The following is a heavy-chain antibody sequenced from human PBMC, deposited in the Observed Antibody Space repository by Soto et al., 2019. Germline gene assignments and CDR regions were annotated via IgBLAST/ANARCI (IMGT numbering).Heavy chain of an antibody. CDR2: IYPGDSDT. V-gene: IGHV5-51*01. CDR3: AREGRYSSRPSPSYGMDV. CDR1: GYSFTSYW. D-gene: IGHD6-19*01. Sequence: PGESLKISCTGSGYSFTSYWIGWVRQMPGKGLEWMGIIYPGDSDTRYSPSLQGQVSISGDKSSSTACLRWSTLKASDTAMYYCAREGRYSSRPSPSYGMDVWGQGTTVTVSS. J-gene: IGHJ6*02.